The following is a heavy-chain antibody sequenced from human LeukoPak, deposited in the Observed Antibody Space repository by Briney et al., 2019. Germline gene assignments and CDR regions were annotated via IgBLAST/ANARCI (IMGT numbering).Heavy chain of an antibody. D-gene: IGHD5-12*01. CDR2: ISSSSSYI. CDR1: GFTFSSYS. J-gene: IGHJ4*02. CDR3: ARLATNGGYGY. V-gene: IGHV3-21*01. Sequence: PGGSLRLSCAASGFTFSSYSMNWVRQAPGKGLEWVSSISSSSSYIYYAGSVKGRFTIYRDNAKNSLYLQMNSLRTEDTAVYYCARLATNGGYGYWGQGTLVTVSS.